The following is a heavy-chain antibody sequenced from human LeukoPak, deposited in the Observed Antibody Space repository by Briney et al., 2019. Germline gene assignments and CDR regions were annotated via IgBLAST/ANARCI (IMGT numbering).Heavy chain of an antibody. CDR1: GFTFSDYY. D-gene: IGHD6-6*01. CDR2: ISSSGSTI. Sequence: PGGSLRLSCAASGFTFSDYYMSWIRQAPGKGLEWVSYISSSGSTIYYADSVKGRFTISRDHAKNSLYLQMNSLRAEDTAVYYCARDPGYSSSSGALPPRGGTPGDYWGQGTLVTVSS. J-gene: IGHJ4*02. CDR3: ARDPGYSSSSGALPPRGGTPGDY. V-gene: IGHV3-11*01.